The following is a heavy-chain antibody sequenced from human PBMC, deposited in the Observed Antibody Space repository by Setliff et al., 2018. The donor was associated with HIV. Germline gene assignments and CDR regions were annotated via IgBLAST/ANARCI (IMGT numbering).Heavy chain of an antibody. CDR1: GYSISSGYY. J-gene: IGHJ4*02. Sequence: SETLSLTCAVSGYSISSGYYWGWVRQPPGKGPEWSVSIYHSGSTYYSPSLMSRVTISVDTSKNQFSLNLSSVTAADTAVYYCARHAWFGELLGYYFDYWGQGKMVTVSS. CDR3: ARHAWFGELLGYYFDY. V-gene: IGHV4-38-2*01. CDR2: IYHSGST. D-gene: IGHD3-10*01.